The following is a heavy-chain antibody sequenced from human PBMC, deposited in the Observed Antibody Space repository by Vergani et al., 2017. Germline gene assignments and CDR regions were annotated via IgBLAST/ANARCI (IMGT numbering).Heavy chain of an antibody. V-gene: IGHV3-43*01. J-gene: IGHJ3*02. CDR3: AQDNPTSGSFDI. D-gene: IGHD6-6*01. Sequence: VQLVESGGVVVQPGGSLRLSCAASGFTFDDYTMNWVRQALGQGLEWVCLISWDGGSTYYADSVKGRYTIYRDNSKNSLYLQMNSLRTEDTALYYCAQDNPTSGSFDIWGQGTMVTVSS. CDR1: GFTFDDYT. CDR2: ISWDGGST.